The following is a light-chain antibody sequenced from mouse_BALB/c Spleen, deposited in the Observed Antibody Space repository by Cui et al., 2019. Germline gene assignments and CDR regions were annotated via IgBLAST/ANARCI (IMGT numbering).Light chain of an antibody. CDR1: QDINSY. Sequence: DIKMTQSPSSMYASLGDRVTITCKASQDINSYLSWFQQKPGKSPKTLIYRANRLVDGVPSRFSGSGSGQDYSLTISSLEYEDMGIYYCLQYDEFPLTFGAGTKLELK. CDR2: RAN. V-gene: IGKV14-111*01. J-gene: IGKJ5*01. CDR3: LQYDEFPLT.